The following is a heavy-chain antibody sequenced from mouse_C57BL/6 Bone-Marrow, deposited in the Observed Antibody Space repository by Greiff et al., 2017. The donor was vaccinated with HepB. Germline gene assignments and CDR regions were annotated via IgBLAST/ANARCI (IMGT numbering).Heavy chain of an antibody. V-gene: IGHV5-6*01. CDR1: GFTFSSYG. CDR3: ARHTTYDY. Sequence: EVMLVESGGDLVKPGGSLKLSCAASGFTFSSYGMSWVRQTPDKRLEWVATISSGGSYTYYPDSVKGRFTISRDNANNTLYLQMSSLKSEDTSMYYCARHTTYDYWGQGTTLTVSS. CDR2: ISSGGSYT. J-gene: IGHJ2*01. D-gene: IGHD1-1*01.